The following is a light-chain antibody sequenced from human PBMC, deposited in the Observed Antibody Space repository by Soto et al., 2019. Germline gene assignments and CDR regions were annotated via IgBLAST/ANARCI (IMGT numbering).Light chain of an antibody. CDR2: EVS. J-gene: IGLJ1*01. CDR3: SSYAGSNTFV. Sequence: QSVLTQPPSASGSPGQSVTISCAGTSSDVGRYNYVSWYQQYPGEAPKLIIYEVSKRPSGVPDRFSGSKSGTMASLAVSGLRAGDEADYYCSSYAGSNTFVFGTGTKLTVL. CDR1: SSDVGRYNY. V-gene: IGLV2-8*01.